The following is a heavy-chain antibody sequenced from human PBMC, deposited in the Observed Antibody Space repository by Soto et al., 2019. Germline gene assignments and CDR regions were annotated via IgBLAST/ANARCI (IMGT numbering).Heavy chain of an antibody. CDR1: GFTFSSYD. CDR2: IGTAGDT. J-gene: IGHJ6*02. Sequence: EVQLVESGGGLVQPGGSLRLSCAASGFTFSSYDMHWVRQAPGKGLEWVSAIGTAGDTDYPGSVKGRFTSSRENAKNSLYLQMNGLRAEDTAVYYCARGASRYDFWSGYYTGMPGYYGMDVWGQGTTVTVSS. D-gene: IGHD3-3*01. CDR3: ARGASRYDFWSGYYTGMPGYYGMDV. V-gene: IGHV3-13*01.